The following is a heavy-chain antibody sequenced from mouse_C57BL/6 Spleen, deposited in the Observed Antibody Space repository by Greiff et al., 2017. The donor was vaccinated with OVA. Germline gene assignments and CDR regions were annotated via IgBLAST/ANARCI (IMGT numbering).Heavy chain of an antibody. D-gene: IGHD1-1*01. CDR3: ARSVLTTRAMDY. Sequence: VQLQQPGAELVMPGASVKLSCKASGYTFTSYWMHWVKQRPGQGLEWIGEIDPSDSYTNYNQKFKGKSTLTVDKSSSTAYMQLSSLTSEDSAVYYCARSVLTTRAMDYWGQGTSVTVSS. J-gene: IGHJ4*01. V-gene: IGHV1-69*01. CDR2: IDPSDSYT. CDR1: GYTFTSYW.